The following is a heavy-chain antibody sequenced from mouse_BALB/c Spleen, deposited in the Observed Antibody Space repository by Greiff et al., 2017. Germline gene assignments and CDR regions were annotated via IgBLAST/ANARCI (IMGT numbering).Heavy chain of an antibody. J-gene: IGHJ2*01. D-gene: IGHD2-1*01. CDR2: IDPSDSYT. Sequence: QVQLQQPGAELVKPGASVKLSCKASGYTFTSYWMHWVKQRPGQGLEWIGEIDPSDSYTNYNQKFKGKATLTVDKSSSTAYMQLSSLTSEDSAVYYCAYRGDYGNYVGYFDYWGQGTTLTVSS. V-gene: IGHV1-69*02. CDR1: GYTFTSYW. CDR3: AYRGDYGNYVGYFDY.